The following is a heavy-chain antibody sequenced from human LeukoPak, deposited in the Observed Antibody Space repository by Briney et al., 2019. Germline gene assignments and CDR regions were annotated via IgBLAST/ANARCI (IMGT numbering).Heavy chain of an antibody. CDR1: GFTFSTYG. CDR3: AKDQVRSTMILGMDV. CDR2: ISGSGDST. Sequence: GGSLRLSCAASGFTFSTYGMSWVRQAPGKGLAWVSGISGSGDSTYYADSVKGRFTISRDNSKSTLYLQMSSLRAEDTAVYYCAKDQVRSTMILGMDVWGKGTTVTISS. J-gene: IGHJ6*04. V-gene: IGHV3-23*01. D-gene: IGHD3-10*01.